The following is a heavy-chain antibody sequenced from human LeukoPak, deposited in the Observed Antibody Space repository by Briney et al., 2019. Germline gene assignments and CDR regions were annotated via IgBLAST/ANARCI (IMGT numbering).Heavy chain of an antibody. J-gene: IGHJ6*02. D-gene: IGHD6-13*01. CDR2: IYYRGST. Sequence: SETLSLTCTVSGGSISIYYWSWIRQPPVKGLEWIGYIYYRGSTNYNPSLKSRVTISVDTSKNQFSLKLSSVTAADTAVYYCARGLIAAADYYYHGMDVWGQGTTVTVSS. V-gene: IGHV4-59*01. CDR3: ARGLIAAADYYYHGMDV. CDR1: GGSISIYY.